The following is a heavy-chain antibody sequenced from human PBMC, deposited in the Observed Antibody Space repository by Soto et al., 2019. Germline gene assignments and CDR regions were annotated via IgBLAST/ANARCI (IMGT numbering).Heavy chain of an antibody. J-gene: IGHJ4*02. V-gene: IGHV4-39*01. D-gene: IGHD6-13*01. CDR2: LYYIGSA. CDR1: GVSVSSPSFY. CDR3: TRQTTGVYPPKEFDH. Sequence: ETLSLTCSVSGVSVSSPSFYWAWVRQSPGKGLEWIGSLYYIGSAYYSPSLKSRITISADSSRNQFSLKLASVTAADTGLYFCTRQTTGVYPPKEFDHWGQGALVNVSS.